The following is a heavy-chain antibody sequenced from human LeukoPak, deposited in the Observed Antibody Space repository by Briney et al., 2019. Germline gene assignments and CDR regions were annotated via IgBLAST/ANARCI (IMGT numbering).Heavy chain of an antibody. V-gene: IGHV4-39*01. J-gene: IGHJ4*02. CDR2: IYYSKNT. CDR3: VSPRGFSYGYFDY. D-gene: IGHD5-18*01. Sequence: SETLSLTCTVSGGSISSSSAYWGWIRQPPGKGLDWIGSIYYSKNTYYNPSLKSRVTISADTSKNQCSLTLGSVSATDTAVYYCVSPRGFSYGYFDYWGQGTLVTVSS. CDR1: GGSISSSSAY.